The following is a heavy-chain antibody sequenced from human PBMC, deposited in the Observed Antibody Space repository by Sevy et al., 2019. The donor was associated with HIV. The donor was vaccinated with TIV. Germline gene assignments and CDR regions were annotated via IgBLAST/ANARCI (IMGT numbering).Heavy chain of an antibody. D-gene: IGHD3-22*01. J-gene: IGHJ4*02. V-gene: IGHV1-24*01. CDR3: ASARQYYEDNSGYLDY. CDR2: FDPEDRET. Sequence: APVKVSCKVSGSTLNRLSMHWVRQAPRKGLARMGRFDPEDRETIFPQNFQGRVTMTEDTSTNIAYMELSSLTSEDTAVYYCASARQYYEDNSGYLDYWGQGTLVTVSS. CDR1: GSTLNRLS.